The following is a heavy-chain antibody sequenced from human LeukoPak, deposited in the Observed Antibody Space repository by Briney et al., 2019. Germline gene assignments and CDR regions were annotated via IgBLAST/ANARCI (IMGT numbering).Heavy chain of an antibody. Sequence: PGGSLRLSCAASGFTFSSYAMSWVRQAPGKGLEGVSTISGSGGSTDYADSVKGRFTISRDNSKNTLYLQMDSLGAEDTAEYYCETMGYDFWSGYWPDYWGQGTLVTVSS. V-gene: IGHV3-23*01. D-gene: IGHD3-3*01. J-gene: IGHJ4*02. CDR2: ISGSGGST. CDR1: GFTFSSYA. CDR3: ETMGYDFWSGYWPDY.